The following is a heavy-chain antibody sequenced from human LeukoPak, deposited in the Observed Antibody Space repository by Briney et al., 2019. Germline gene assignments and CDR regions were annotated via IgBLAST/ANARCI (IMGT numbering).Heavy chain of an antibody. V-gene: IGHV4-61*02. J-gene: IGHJ4*02. CDR1: GGSISSGSYY. Sequence: SQTLSLTCTVSGGSISSGSYYWSWIRQPAGKGLEWIGRIHTNGSTNYNPSLKSRVTISADTSRNQFSLKLSSVTAADAAVYYCAREGSRGSWGQGTLVTVSS. CDR3: AREGSRGS. D-gene: IGHD2-15*01. CDR2: IHTNGST.